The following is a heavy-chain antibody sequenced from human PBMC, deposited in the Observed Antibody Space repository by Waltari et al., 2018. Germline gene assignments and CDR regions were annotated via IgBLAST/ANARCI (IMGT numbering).Heavy chain of an antibody. CDR3: ARAVTTGRFDY. Sequence: EVQLVESGGGLVQPGGSLRLSCAASGFTFSSYWMSWVRQAPGEGLEWVANIKQDGSEKYYVDSVKGRFTISRDNAKNSLYLQMNSLRAEDTAVYYCARAVTTGRFDYWGQGTLVTVSS. D-gene: IGHD4-17*01. CDR1: GFTFSSYW. CDR2: IKQDGSEK. J-gene: IGHJ4*02. V-gene: IGHV3-7*01.